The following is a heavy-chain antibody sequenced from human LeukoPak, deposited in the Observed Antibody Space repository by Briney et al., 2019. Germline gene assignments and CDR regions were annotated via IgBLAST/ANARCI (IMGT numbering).Heavy chain of an antibody. CDR3: ARETHSSSYPKLIDY. J-gene: IGHJ4*02. Sequence: GGSLRLSCAASGFTFSSYAMHWVRQAPGKGLEWVAVISYDGSNKYYADSVKGRFTISRDNSKNTLYLQMNSLRAEDTAVYYCARETHSSSYPKLIDYWGQGTLVTVSS. D-gene: IGHD6-6*01. CDR1: GFTFSSYA. V-gene: IGHV3-30-3*01. CDR2: ISYDGSNK.